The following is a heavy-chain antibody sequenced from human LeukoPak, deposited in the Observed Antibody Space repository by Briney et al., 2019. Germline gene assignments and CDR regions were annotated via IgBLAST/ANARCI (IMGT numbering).Heavy chain of an antibody. V-gene: IGHV1-2*02. CDR1: GYTFTGYY. D-gene: IGHD3-3*01. CDR3: ARVEYDFWSGYASYYYYYMDV. CDR2: INPNSGGT. Sequence: ASVKVSCKASGYTFTGYYMHGLGQAPGQGREWMGWINPNSGGTNSAQKFPGRATMNRDTSISTAYMELSRLRTDDTAVYYCARVEYDFWSGYASYYYYYMDVWGKGTTVTVSS. J-gene: IGHJ6*03.